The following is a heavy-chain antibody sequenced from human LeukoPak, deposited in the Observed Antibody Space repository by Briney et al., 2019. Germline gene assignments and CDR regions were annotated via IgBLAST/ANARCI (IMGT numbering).Heavy chain of an antibody. D-gene: IGHD2-2*02. J-gene: IGHJ4*02. V-gene: IGHV4-34*01. Sequence: SETLSLTCAVYGGSFSGYYWSWIRQPPGKGLEWIGEINHSGSTNYNPSLKSRVTISVDTSKNQFSLRLSSVTAADTAVYYCARGRRYCSSTSCYTPYDYWGQGTLVTVSS. CDR2: INHSGST. CDR1: GGSFSGYY. CDR3: ARGRRYCSSTSCYTPYDY.